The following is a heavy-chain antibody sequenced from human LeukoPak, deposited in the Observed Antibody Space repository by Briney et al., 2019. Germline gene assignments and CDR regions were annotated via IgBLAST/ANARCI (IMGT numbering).Heavy chain of an antibody. CDR1: GDSISSYC. CDR2: INHSGST. D-gene: IGHD6-13*01. CDR3: ARVLSSSSNYFDY. V-gene: IGHV4-34*01. J-gene: IGHJ4*02. Sequence: SETLSLTCTVSGDSISSYCWSWIRQPPGKGLEWIGEINHSGSTNYNPSLKSRVTISVDTSKNQFSLKLSSVTAADTAVYYCARVLSSSSNYFDYWGQGTLVTVSS.